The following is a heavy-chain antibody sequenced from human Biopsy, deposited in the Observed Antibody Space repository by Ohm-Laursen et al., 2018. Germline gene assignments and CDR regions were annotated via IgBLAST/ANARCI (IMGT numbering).Heavy chain of an antibody. Sequence: ASVEVSCKASGYTFSTYGISWVRQAPGQGLEWLGWIRTDNGATDYAQNLQGRVTMTTDTSAATAYMELRSLRSDDTAVYYCTRGGYYYDSLAYYYWFDPWGQGTLVTVSS. J-gene: IGHJ5*02. CDR1: GYTFSTYG. V-gene: IGHV1-18*04. D-gene: IGHD3-22*01. CDR2: IRTDNGAT. CDR3: TRGGYYYDSLAYYYWFDP.